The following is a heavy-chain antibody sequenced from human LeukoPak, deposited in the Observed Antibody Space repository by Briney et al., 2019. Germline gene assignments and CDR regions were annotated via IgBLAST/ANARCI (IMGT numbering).Heavy chain of an antibody. CDR1: GYTFTSYY. Sequence: ASVKVSCKASGYTFTSYYMHWVRQAPGQGLEWMGIINPSGGSTSYAQKFQGRVTMTRDTSTSTVYMELSSLRSEDTAVYYCAIRLTGTNWFDPWGQGTLVTVSS. J-gene: IGHJ5*02. D-gene: IGHD1/OR15-1a*01. CDR2: INPSGGST. CDR3: AIRLTGTNWFDP. V-gene: IGHV1-46*01.